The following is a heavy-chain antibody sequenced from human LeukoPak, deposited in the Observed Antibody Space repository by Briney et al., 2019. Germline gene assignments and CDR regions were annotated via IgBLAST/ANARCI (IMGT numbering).Heavy chain of an antibody. J-gene: IGHJ4*02. CDR3: ARGPRAAAGAL. Sequence: GVSLRLSCAASGFTVSNNYMNWVRQAPGKGLEWVSVIYSGGSTYYADSVKGRFTISRDDSKNTVFLQMNSLRVEDTAVYFCARGPRAAAGALWGQGTLVTVSS. V-gene: IGHV3-66*01. CDR2: IYSGGST. CDR1: GFTVSNNY. D-gene: IGHD6-13*01.